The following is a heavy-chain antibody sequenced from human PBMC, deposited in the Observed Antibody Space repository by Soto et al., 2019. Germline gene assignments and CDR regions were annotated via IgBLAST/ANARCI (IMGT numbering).Heavy chain of an antibody. CDR1: GGSISSYY. CDR3: ARDYYDSSGRPTIDY. Sequence: PSETLSLTCTVSGGSISSYYWSWIRQPPGKGLEWIGHIYHSGSTYYNPSLKSRVTISVDTSKNQFSLKLSSVTAADTAVYYCARDYYDSSGRPTIDYWGQGTLVTVSS. V-gene: IGHV4-59*12. D-gene: IGHD3-22*01. CDR2: IYHSGST. J-gene: IGHJ4*02.